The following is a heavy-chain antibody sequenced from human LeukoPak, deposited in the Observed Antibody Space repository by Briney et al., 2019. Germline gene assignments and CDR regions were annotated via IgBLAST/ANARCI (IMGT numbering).Heavy chain of an antibody. V-gene: IGHV4-59*01. D-gene: IGHD4-17*01. J-gene: IGHJ5*02. CDR1: GGSISSYY. CDR2: IYYSGST. Sequence: PSETLSLTCTVSGGSISSYYWSWIRQPPGKGLEWIGYIYYSGSTNYNPSLKSRVTISVDTSKNQFSLKLSSVTAADTAVYYCARDEGYGPFDPWGQGTLVTVSS. CDR3: ARDEGYGPFDP.